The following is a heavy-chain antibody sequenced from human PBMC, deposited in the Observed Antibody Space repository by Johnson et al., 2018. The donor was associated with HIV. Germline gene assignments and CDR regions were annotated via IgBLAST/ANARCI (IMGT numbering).Heavy chain of an antibody. D-gene: IGHD1-26*01. CDR3: AQENFEWELGAFDI. J-gene: IGHJ3*02. CDR1: GFTFSSYG. V-gene: IGHV3-30*18. Sequence: QVQLVESGGGVVQPGRSLRLSCAASGFTFSSYGMHWVRQAPGKGLEWVAVISYDGSNKYYADSVKGRFTISRDNSKNTLYLQMNSLRAEDTAVYYCAQENFEWELGAFDIWGQGTMVTVSS. CDR2: ISYDGSNK.